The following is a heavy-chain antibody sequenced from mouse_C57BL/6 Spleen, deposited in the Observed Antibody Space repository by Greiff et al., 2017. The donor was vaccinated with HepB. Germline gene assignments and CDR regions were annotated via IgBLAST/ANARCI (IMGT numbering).Heavy chain of an antibody. CDR3: ARPYGSRYWYFDV. V-gene: IGHV5-15*01. CDR1: GFTFSDYG. CDR2: ISNLAYSI. Sequence: EVKLVESGGGLVQPGGSLKLSCAASGFTFSDYGMAWVRQAPRKGPEWVAFISNLAYSIYYADTVTGRFTISRENAKNTLYLEMSSLRSEDTAMYYCARPYGSRYWYFDVWGTGTTVTVSS. D-gene: IGHD1-1*01. J-gene: IGHJ1*03.